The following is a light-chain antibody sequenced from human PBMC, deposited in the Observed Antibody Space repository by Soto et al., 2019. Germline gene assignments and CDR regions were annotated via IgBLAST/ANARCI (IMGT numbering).Light chain of an antibody. CDR1: QSVSSY. V-gene: IGKV3-11*01. J-gene: IGKJ5*01. CDR2: DAS. CDR3: QQRSNWPPIT. Sequence: EFVWTHSPGTLSLSPVARATLSCRASQSVSSYLAWYQQKPGQAPRLLIYDASNRATGIPARFSGSGSGTDFTLTISSLEPEDFAVYYCQQRSNWPPITFGQGTRLEIK.